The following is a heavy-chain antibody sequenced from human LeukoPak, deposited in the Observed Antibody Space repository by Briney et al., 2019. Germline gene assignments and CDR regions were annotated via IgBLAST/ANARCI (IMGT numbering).Heavy chain of an antibody. CDR3: ARAPHLLDGMDV. Sequence: PGGSLRLSCAASGFTFSSYAMHWVRQAPGKGLEWVAVISYDGSNKYYADSVKGRFTISRDNSKNTLYLQMNSLRAEDTAVYYCARAPHLLDGMDVWGQGTTVTVSS. D-gene: IGHD3-10*01. J-gene: IGHJ6*02. V-gene: IGHV3-30-3*01. CDR2: ISYDGSNK. CDR1: GFTFSSYA.